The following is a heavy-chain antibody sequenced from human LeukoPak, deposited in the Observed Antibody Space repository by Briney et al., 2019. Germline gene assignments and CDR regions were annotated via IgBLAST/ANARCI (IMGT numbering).Heavy chain of an antibody. Sequence: SETLSLTCTVSGGSISSGDYYWSWIRQPPGKGLEWIGYIYYSGSTYYNPSLKSRVTISVDRSKNQFSLKLSSVTAADTAVYYCARESTVTTGYFDYWGQGTLVTVSS. D-gene: IGHD4-17*01. V-gene: IGHV4-30-4*08. CDR3: ARESTVTTGYFDY. J-gene: IGHJ4*02. CDR1: GGSISSGDYY. CDR2: IYYSGST.